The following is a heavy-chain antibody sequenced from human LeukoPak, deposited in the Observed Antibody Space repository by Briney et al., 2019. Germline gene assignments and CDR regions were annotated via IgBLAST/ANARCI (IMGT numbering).Heavy chain of an antibody. CDR2: ISGSGGST. V-gene: IGHV3-23*01. CDR1: GFTFSSYA. CDR3: AKDWSSSPYYFDY. D-gene: IGHD6-13*01. Sequence: GDLRLSCAASGFTFSSYAMSWVRQAPGKGLEWVSAISGSGGSTYYADSVKGRFTISRDNSKNTLYLQMNSLRAEDTAVYYCAKDWSSSPYYFDYWGQGTLVTVSS. J-gene: IGHJ4*02.